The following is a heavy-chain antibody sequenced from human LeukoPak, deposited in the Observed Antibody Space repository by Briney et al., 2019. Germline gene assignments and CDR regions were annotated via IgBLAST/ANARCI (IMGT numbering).Heavy chain of an antibody. CDR1: GYTFTGYY. CDR2: INPNSGGT. D-gene: IGHD3-16*01. V-gene: IGHV1-2*02. J-gene: IGHJ4*02. CDR3: ARVPILMRYYFDY. Sequence: ASVKVSCKASGYTFTGYYMHWVRQTPGQGLEWMGWINPNSGGTNYAQKFQGRATMTRDTSISTAYMELSRLRSDDTAVYYCARVPILMRYYFDYWGQGTLVTVSS.